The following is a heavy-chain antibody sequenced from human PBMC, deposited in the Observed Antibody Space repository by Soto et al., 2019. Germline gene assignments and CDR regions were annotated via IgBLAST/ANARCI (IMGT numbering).Heavy chain of an antibody. V-gene: IGHV3-74*01. J-gene: IGHJ4*02. Sequence: GGSLRLSCAASGFTFNTWMHWVRQAPGEGLVWVSSIDSDGSITSYADSVKGRFTISRDNAKNTLYLQMNSLRAEDTAVYYCATLGLQQAFWGQGXLVTVHS. D-gene: IGHD2-21*02. CDR1: GFTFNTW. CDR2: IDSDGSIT. CDR3: ATLGLQQAF.